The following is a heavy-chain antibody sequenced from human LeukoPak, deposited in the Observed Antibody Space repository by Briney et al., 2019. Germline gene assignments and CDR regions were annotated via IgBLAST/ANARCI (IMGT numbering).Heavy chain of an antibody. J-gene: IGHJ5*02. V-gene: IGHV4-38-2*01. CDR1: GNSINSGYY. CDR3: ARAPYTSGFYFFDP. Sequence: PSETLSLTCAVTGNSINSGYYWGWIRQPPGKGLEWIGSVYHSGSIYYNPSLKSRVTISVDTSKNQFSLKLSSVTAADTAVYYCARAPYTSGFYFFDPWGQGTLVTVSS. D-gene: IGHD3-22*01. CDR2: VYHSGSI.